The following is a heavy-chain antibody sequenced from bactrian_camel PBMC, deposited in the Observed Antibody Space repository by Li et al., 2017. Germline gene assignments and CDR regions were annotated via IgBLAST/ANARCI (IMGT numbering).Heavy chain of an antibody. Sequence: QVQLVESGGDSVEAGSSLTLACAAAADTATMYCMAWFRQAPGNERERVAKIFRAGNTDYADSVKGRFTIAKDNAKNTLYLQMNSLKPEDSAMYFCAATSRRMVPTGKRCPLSSADSECPYTDWARGPRSPSPQ. D-gene: IGHD4*01. CDR1: ADTATMYC. V-gene: IGHV3S55*01. CDR2: IFRAGNT. J-gene: IGHJ4*01.